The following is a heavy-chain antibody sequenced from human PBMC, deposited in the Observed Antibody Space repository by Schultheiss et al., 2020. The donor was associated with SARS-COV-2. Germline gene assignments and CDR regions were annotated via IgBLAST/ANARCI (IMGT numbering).Heavy chain of an antibody. Sequence: SETLSLTCTVSGGSISSYYWSWIRQPPGKGLEWIGYIYYSGSTNYNPSLKSRVTISVDTSKNQFSLKLSSVTAEDTAVYYCARVGHLGPFYGMDVWGQGTTVTVSS. CDR1: GGSISSYY. D-gene: IGHD7-27*01. CDR3: ARVGHLGPFYGMDV. CDR2: IYYSGST. J-gene: IGHJ6*02. V-gene: IGHV4-59*12.